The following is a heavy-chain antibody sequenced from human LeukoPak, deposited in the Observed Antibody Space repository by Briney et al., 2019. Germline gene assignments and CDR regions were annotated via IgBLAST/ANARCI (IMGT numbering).Heavy chain of an antibody. Sequence: HPGGSLRLSCAASGFTVSSNYMSWVRQAPGKGLEWLSVIYGGGSTYYAESVKGRFTISRDNSTNTLYLQMNSLRDEDTAVYYCARVDCSGTSCYLGGYFDYWGQGTLVTVSS. J-gene: IGHJ4*02. V-gene: IGHV3-53*01. D-gene: IGHD2-2*01. CDR1: GFTVSSNY. CDR3: ARVDCSGTSCYLGGYFDY. CDR2: IYGGGST.